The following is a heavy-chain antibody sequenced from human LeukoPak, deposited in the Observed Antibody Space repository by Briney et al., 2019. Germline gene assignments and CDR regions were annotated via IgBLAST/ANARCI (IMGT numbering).Heavy chain of an antibody. CDR2: INHSGST. CDR1: GGSFSGYY. D-gene: IGHD2-15*01. V-gene: IGHV4-34*01. Sequence: SETLSLTCAVCGGSFSGYYWSWIRQPPGKGLEWIGEINHSGSTNYNPSLKSRVTISVDTSKNQFSLKLSSVTAADTAVYYCARGRGGSYYCSGGSCYSIGFDYWGQGTLVTVSS. CDR3: ARGRGGSYYCSGGSCYSIGFDY. J-gene: IGHJ4*02.